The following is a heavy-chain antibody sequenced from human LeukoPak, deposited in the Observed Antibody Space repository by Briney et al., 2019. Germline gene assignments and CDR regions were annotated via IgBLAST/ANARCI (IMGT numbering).Heavy chain of an antibody. CDR3: TRDQDAGYALGY. D-gene: IGHD3-22*01. Sequence: GGSLRLSCAVSGFNLNDYYMSWIRQAPGKGLEWISYITSSGSGYYSESVRGRFTISRDAASNSVFLQMNSLSAEDTAVYFCTRDQDAGYALGYWGQGTLVTVSS. V-gene: IGHV3-11*01. J-gene: IGHJ4*02. CDR1: GFNLNDYY. CDR2: ITSSGSG.